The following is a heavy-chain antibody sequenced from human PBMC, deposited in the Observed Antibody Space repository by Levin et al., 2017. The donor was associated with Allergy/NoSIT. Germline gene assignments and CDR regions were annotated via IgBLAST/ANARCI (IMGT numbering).Heavy chain of an antibody. D-gene: IGHD3-22*01. CDR3: AKDTGYYYDSSGLANY. J-gene: IGHJ4*02. CDR1: GFTFSSYA. V-gene: IGHV3-23*01. CDR2: ISGSGGST. Sequence: GESLKISCAASGFTFSSYAMSWVRQAPGKGLEWVSAISGSGGSTYYADSVKGRFTISRDNSKNTLYLQMNSLRAEDTAVYYCAKDTGYYYDSSGLANYWGQGTLVTVSS.